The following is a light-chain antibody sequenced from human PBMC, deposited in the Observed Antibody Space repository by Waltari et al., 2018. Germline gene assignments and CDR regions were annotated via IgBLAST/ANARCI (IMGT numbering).Light chain of an antibody. CDR3: QVWDSSSDHYV. CDR1: NIGSNS. CDR2: YDS. Sequence: SYVLTQQPSVSVAPGKTARITCGGNNIGSNSVHWYQQKPGQAPVLVIYYDSDRPSGIPERFSGSNSGNTATLTISRVEAGDEADYYCQVWDSSSDHYVFGTGTKVTVL. V-gene: IGLV3-21*04. J-gene: IGLJ1*01.